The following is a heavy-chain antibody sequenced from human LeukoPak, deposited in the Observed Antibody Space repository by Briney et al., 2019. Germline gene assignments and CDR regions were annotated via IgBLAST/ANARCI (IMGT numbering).Heavy chain of an antibody. CDR3: ARTVTTSSYYFDY. CDR2: FNGYDGNT. V-gene: IGHV1-18*01. D-gene: IGHD4-17*01. CDR1: GYTFTTYG. Sequence: GASVKVSCKASGYTFTTYGVSWVRQAPGQGLEWMGWFNGYDGNTNYAQKLRGRVTMTTDTSTSTAYMDLRSLRSDDTALYYCARTVTTSSYYFDYWGQGTLVTVSS. J-gene: IGHJ4*02.